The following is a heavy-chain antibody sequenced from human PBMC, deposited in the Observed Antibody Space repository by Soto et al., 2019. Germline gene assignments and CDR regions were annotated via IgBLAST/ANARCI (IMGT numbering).Heavy chain of an antibody. CDR2: INPSGGST. CDR1: GYTFTGYY. J-gene: IGHJ3*02. V-gene: IGHV1-46*01. D-gene: IGHD5-18*01. CDR3: ARDRRAMGSRDAFDI. Sequence: VASVKVSCKASGYTFTGYYMHWVRQAPGQGLEWMGIINPSGGSTSYAQKFQGRVTMTRDTSTSTVYMELSSLRSEDTAVYYCARDRRAMGSRDAFDIWGQGTMVTVSS.